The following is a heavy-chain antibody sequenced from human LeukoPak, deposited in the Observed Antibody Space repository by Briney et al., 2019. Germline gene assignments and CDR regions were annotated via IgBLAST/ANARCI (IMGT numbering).Heavy chain of an antibody. J-gene: IGHJ6*02. CDR2: INPNSGGT. CDR3: ARDRVVVAATRDYYYGMDV. D-gene: IGHD2-15*01. Sequence: GASVKVSCKASGYTFTGYYMHWVRQAPGQGLEWMGWINPNSGGTNYAQKFQGRVTMTRDTSISTACMELSRLRSDDTAVYYCARDRVVVAATRDYYYGMDVWGQGTTVTVSS. CDR1: GYTFTGYY. V-gene: IGHV1-2*02.